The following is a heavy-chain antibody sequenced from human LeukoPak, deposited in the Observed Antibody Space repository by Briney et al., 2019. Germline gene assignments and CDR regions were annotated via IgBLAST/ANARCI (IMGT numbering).Heavy chain of an antibody. CDR3: ARMRDCSGGSCYVDWFDP. CDR2: MNPNSGNT. V-gene: IGHV1-8*01. J-gene: IGHJ5*02. D-gene: IGHD2-15*01. Sequence: ASVKVSCKASGYTFTSYDINWVRQATGQGLEWMGWMNPNSGNTGYAQKFQGRVTMTRNTSISTAYMELSSLGSEDTAVYYCARMRDCSGGSCYVDWFDPWGQGTLVTVSS. CDR1: GYTFTSYD.